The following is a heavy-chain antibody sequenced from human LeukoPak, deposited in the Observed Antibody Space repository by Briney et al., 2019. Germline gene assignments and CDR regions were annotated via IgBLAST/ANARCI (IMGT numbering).Heavy chain of an antibody. Sequence: GGSLRLSCAASGFTVSSNYMSWVRQALGKGLEWVSVIYSGGSTYYADSVKGRFTISRDNSKNTLYLQMNSLRAEDTAVYYCARATYYYDSSGYYVFYFDNWGQGTLVTVSP. V-gene: IGHV3-53*01. CDR2: IYSGGST. CDR3: ARATYYYDSSGYYVFYFDN. CDR1: GFTVSSNY. D-gene: IGHD3-22*01. J-gene: IGHJ4*02.